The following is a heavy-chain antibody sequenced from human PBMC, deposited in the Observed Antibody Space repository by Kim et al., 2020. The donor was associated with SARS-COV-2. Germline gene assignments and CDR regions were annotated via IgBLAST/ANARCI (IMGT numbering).Heavy chain of an antibody. CDR2: ISFDGSKK. V-gene: IGHV3-30*04. Sequence: GGSLRLSCAASGFIFSDYAMHWVRQAPGNGLEWVAIISFDGSKKYYADSVKGRFTISRDNSKNTLYLQMNSLRVEDTAVYYCARDRDGSGGYFDPWDQGTLVTVSS. CDR1: GFIFSDYA. CDR3: ARDRDGSGGYFDP. D-gene: IGHD3-10*01. J-gene: IGHJ5*02.